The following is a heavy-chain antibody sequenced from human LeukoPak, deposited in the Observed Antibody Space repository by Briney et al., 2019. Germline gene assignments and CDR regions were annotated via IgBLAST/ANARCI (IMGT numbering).Heavy chain of an antibody. V-gene: IGHV1-8*01. CDR1: GYTFTSYD. CDR3: ARDSSSWSPDY. Sequence: ASVKVSCKASGYTFTSYDINWVRQATGQGLEWMGWMNPNSGDTGYAQKFQGRVSMTRNTSISTAYMELSSLISEDTAVYYCARDSSSWSPDYWGQGTLVTVSS. CDR2: MNPNSGDT. J-gene: IGHJ4*02. D-gene: IGHD6-13*01.